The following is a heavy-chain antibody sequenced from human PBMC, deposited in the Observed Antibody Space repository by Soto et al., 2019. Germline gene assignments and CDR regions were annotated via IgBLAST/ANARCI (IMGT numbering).Heavy chain of an antibody. CDR3: ARGRLVVVPSAMDGGYDY. CDR2: INHSGST. D-gene: IGHD2-2*01. CDR1: GGSFSGYY. Sequence: QVQLQQWGAGLLKPSETLSLTCAVYGGSFSGYYWSWIRQPPGKGLEWIGEINHSGSTNYNPSLKSQLELPLDTAKTQFSRKRRSVTAADPAVYYWARGRLVVVPSAMDGGYDYGGQGPLVTAPS. J-gene: IGHJ4*02. V-gene: IGHV4-34*01.